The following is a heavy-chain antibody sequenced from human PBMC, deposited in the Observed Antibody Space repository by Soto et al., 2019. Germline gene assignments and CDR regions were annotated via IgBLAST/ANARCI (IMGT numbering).Heavy chain of an antibody. J-gene: IGHJ3*02. D-gene: IGHD4-17*01. Sequence: EVQLLESGGGLVQPGGSLRLSCAASGFTFSTYAMSWVRQAPGKGLEWVSALSGGGYSTYYADSVRGRFTISRDNSKSTLYLQMNSLRAEDTAVYYCAKDQGYGDYVPTGDAFDIWGQGTMVTVSS. CDR3: AKDQGYGDYVPTGDAFDI. V-gene: IGHV3-23*01. CDR2: LSGGGYST. CDR1: GFTFSTYA.